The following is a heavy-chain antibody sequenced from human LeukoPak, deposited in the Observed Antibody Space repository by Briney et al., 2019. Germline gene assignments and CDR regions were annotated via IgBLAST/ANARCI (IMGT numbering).Heavy chain of an antibody. J-gene: IGHJ5*02. CDR3: ARVASPTSSGWYNP. Sequence: ASVKVSCKASGYTCTSYYMHCVRQAAGQGLEWMGWINPNSGGTNYAQKFQGWVTMTRDTSISTAYMELSRLRSDDTAVYYCARVASPTSSGWYNPWGQGTLLTVSS. CDR2: INPNSGGT. D-gene: IGHD3-22*01. CDR1: GYTCTSYY. V-gene: IGHV1-2*04.